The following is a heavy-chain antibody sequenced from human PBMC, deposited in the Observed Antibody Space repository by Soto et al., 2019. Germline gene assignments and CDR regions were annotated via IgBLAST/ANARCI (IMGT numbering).Heavy chain of an antibody. J-gene: IGHJ5*02. D-gene: IGHD3-16*01. Sequence: GASVKVSCKASGGTFTTYAINWMRQAPGQGLEWMGGIVPVFGTTNYAEKFQDRVTITADKSTSTAYMDLSSLTYEDTAVYYCARGVMMTTAYDLWGQGTLVTVSS. CDR2: IVPVFGTT. CDR1: GGTFTTYA. V-gene: IGHV1-69*06. CDR3: ARGVMMTTAYDL.